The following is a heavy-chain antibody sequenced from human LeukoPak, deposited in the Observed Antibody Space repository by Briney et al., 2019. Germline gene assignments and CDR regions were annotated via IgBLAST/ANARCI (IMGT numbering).Heavy chain of an antibody. CDR1: GGSINTYF. Sequence: SETLSLTCTVSGGSINTYFSCWIPEPPGKGLEWIGYIYYRGSTNYNPSPKSRAAISVATSKTPIPLKLNTVTAADTAGQYCARGVTGGWYGDFQHWGQGTLVTVSS. CDR2: IYYRGST. D-gene: IGHD6-19*01. V-gene: IGHV4-59*01. J-gene: IGHJ1*01. CDR3: ARGVTGGWYGDFQH.